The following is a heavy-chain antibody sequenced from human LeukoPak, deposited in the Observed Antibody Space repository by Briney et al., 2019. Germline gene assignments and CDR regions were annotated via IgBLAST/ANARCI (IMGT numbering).Heavy chain of an antibody. J-gene: IGHJ4*02. CDR2: ISVYNGHT. Sequence: WASVKVSRKSSGYTFNNYGFIWVRQAPGQGLEWMGGISVYNGHTTYAEKFQGRVTMTTDTSTSTAYMELTSLKSDDTAFYYCARFGATPYFPYWGQGTLVTVSS. CDR1: GYTFNNYG. V-gene: IGHV1-18*01. CDR3: ARFGATPYFPY. D-gene: IGHD1-26*01.